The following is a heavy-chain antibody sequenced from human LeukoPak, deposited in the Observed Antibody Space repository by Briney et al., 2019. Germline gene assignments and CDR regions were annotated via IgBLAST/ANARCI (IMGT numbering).Heavy chain of an antibody. Sequence: PGGSLRLSCAASGFTFSSYAMSWVRQAPGKGLEWVSAISGSGGSTYYADSVKGRFTISRDNSKNTLYLQMNSLRAEDTAVYYYAKDAPNSCPSGWYFDYWGQGTLVTVSS. CDR1: GFTFSSYA. CDR2: ISGSGGST. D-gene: IGHD6-19*01. CDR3: AKDAPNSCPSGWYFDY. V-gene: IGHV3-23*01. J-gene: IGHJ4*02.